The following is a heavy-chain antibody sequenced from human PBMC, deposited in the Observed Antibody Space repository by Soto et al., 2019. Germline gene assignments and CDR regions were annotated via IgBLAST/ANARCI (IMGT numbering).Heavy chain of an antibody. CDR1: GFTFGDYA. CDR2: FKWNSGDV. D-gene: IGHD3-10*01. V-gene: IGHV3-9*01. CDR3: AKDRSSGSPYYGMDF. J-gene: IGHJ6*02. Sequence: SGGSLRLSCAASGFTFGDYAMHWVRRVPGKGLEWVSGFKWNSGDVGYADSVKGRFTISRDNARNSLYLHMNGLRPEDTAVYYCAKDRSSGSPYYGMDFWGQGTMVTVSS.